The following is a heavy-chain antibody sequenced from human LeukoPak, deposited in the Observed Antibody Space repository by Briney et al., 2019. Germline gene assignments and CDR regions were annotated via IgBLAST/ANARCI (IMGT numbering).Heavy chain of an antibody. CDR3: AKGDSSGYFSPIDS. D-gene: IGHD3-22*01. J-gene: IGHJ4*02. CDR1: GFTFSNYA. CDR2: ITNGGGNT. Sequence: GGSLRLSCGASGFTFSNYAISWVRQAPGKGLEWVSGITNGGGNTNYADSVKVRFTISRDNAKNTLFLHMDSLRAEDTAIYYCAKGDSSGYFSPIDSWGQGTLVTVSS. V-gene: IGHV3-23*01.